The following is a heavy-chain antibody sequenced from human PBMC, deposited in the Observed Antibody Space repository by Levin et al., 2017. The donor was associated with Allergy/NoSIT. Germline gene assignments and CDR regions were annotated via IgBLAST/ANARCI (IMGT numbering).Heavy chain of an antibody. V-gene: IGHV1-18*01. CDR2: ISAYNGNT. CDR3: ARVGIDFWGVYQKSWGYMDV. D-gene: IGHD3-3*01. J-gene: IGHJ6*03. CDR1: GYNFTNYG. Sequence: ASVKVSCKASGYNFTNYGISWVRQAPGQGLEWMGWISAYNGNTNYAQKFQGRVTMTIQTSTNTAYMELRSLRSADTAVYYCARVGIDFWGVYQKSWGYMDVWGQGTTVTVSS.